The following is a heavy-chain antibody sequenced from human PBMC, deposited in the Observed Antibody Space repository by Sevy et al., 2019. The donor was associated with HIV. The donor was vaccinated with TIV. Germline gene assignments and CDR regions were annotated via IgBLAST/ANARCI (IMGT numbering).Heavy chain of an antibody. D-gene: IGHD3-16*01. CDR3: AKNLYYESHDY. Sequence: GGSLRLSCAASGFSFSSYWMTWVRQAPGKGLEWVAYIKQDGREKYYVDSVKGRFTISRDNAKNSLYLQMNSLRAEDTAVYYCAKNLYYESHDYWGQGTLVTVSS. CDR2: IKQDGREK. V-gene: IGHV3-7*01. CDR1: GFSFSSYW. J-gene: IGHJ4*02.